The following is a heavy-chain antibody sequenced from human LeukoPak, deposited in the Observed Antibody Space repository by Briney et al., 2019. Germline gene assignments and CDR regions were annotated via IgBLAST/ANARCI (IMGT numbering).Heavy chain of an antibody. CDR2: ISGSGGST. V-gene: IGHV3-23*01. D-gene: IGHD6-19*01. Sequence: PGGSLRLSCAASGFTFSSYAMSWVRQAPAKGLEWVSAISGSGGSTYYADSVKGRFTISRDNSKNTLYLQMNSLRAEDTAVYYCAKGGGVAGRRRYYFDYWGQGTLVTVSS. J-gene: IGHJ4*02. CDR1: GFTFSSYA. CDR3: AKGGGVAGRRRYYFDY.